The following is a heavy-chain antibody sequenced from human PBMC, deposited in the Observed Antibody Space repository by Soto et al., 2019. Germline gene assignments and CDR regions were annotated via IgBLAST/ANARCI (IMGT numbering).Heavy chain of an antibody. J-gene: IGHJ4*02. CDR3: ARALYYYDNSGLAY. Sequence: QVRLEQSGPEVKKTGASVKVSCKACGYTFTSYGISWVRQAPGQGLEWMGWINIYSGDANYAQRFQDRVTMTRDTSTNTVYMEMRSLRSDDTAVYYCARALYYYDNSGLAYWGQGTLVTVSS. V-gene: IGHV1-18*01. CDR2: INIYSGDA. CDR1: GYTFTSYG. D-gene: IGHD3-22*01.